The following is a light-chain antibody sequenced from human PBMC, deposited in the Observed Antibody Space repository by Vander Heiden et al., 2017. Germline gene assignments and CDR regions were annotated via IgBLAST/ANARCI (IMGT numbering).Light chain of an antibody. J-gene: IGLJ2*01. V-gene: IGLV2-8*01. Sequence: QSALTQPPSASGSPGQSVTISCTATSNDVGGYNYVSWYQHHPGKAPKLMIYEVSKRPSGVPDRFSGSKSGNTASLTVSGLQAEDEADYYCSSYTGSNNLIFGGGTKLTVL. CDR3: SSYTGSNNLI. CDR2: EVS. CDR1: SNDVGGYNY.